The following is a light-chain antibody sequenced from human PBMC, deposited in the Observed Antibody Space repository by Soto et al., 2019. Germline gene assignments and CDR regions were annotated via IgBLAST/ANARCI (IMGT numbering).Light chain of an antibody. J-gene: IGKJ1*01. Sequence: EIVLTQSPGTLSLSPGERATLSCRASQSVSNNYLAWYQQKPGQAPRLLIYGASNRATGIPDRFSGSGSGTDFTITNIRLEPEDFGVYYCQQYGSSGTFGQGTKVEIK. CDR2: GAS. CDR3: QQYGSSGT. CDR1: QSVSNNY. V-gene: IGKV3-20*01.